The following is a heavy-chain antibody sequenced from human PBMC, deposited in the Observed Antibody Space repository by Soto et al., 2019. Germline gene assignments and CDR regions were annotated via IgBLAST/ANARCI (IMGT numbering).Heavy chain of an antibody. D-gene: IGHD3-3*01. V-gene: IGHV3-11*01. Sequence: GSLRLSCAASGFTFSDYYMSWIRQAPGKGLEWVSYISSSGSTIYYADSVKGRFTISRDNAKNSLYLQMNSLRAEDTAVYYCARSYYDFWSGYSHLYYYYYMDVWGKGTTVTVSS. J-gene: IGHJ6*03. CDR3: ARSYYDFWSGYSHLYYYYYMDV. CDR2: ISSSGSTI. CDR1: GFTFSDYY.